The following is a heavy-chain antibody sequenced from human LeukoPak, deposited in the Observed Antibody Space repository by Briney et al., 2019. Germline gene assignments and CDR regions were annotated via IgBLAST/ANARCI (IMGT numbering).Heavy chain of an antibody. V-gene: IGHV4-39*01. CDR3: ARQVGNYYDSSGYSRC. J-gene: IGHJ4*02. D-gene: IGHD3-22*01. CDR2: IYYSGST. Sequence: SETLSLTCTVSGGSISSSSYYWGWIRQPPGKGLEWIGSIYYSGSTYYNPSLKSRVTISVDTSKNQFSLKLSSVTAADTAVYYCARQVGNYYDSSGYSRCWGQGTLVTVSS. CDR1: GGSISSSSYY.